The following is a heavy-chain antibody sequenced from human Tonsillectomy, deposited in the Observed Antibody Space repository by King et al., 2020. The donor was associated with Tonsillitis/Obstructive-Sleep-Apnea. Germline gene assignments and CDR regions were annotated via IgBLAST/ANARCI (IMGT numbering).Heavy chain of an antibody. CDR1: GFTFDDYA. CDR2: ISWNSGSI. J-gene: IGHJ6*03. V-gene: IGHV3-9*01. Sequence: QLVQSGGGLVQPGRSLRLSCAASGFTFDDYAMHWVRQAPGKGLEWVSGISWNSGSIGYADSVKGRFTISRDNAKNSLFLQMNSLKAEDPALYYCAKDGSGTPSYSGYMDVWGKGTTVTVSS. D-gene: IGHD2-15*01. CDR3: AKDGSGTPSYSGYMDV.